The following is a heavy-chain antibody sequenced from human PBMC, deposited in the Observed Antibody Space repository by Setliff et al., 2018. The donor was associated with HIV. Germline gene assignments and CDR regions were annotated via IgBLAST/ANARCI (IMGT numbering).Heavy chain of an antibody. CDR1: GGSVSSVDYS. D-gene: IGHD5-12*01. CDR2: IHMTGTT. Sequence: SETLSLTCTASGGSVSSVDYSWAWIRQSPERGLEWLGSIHMTGTTYSNPSLKTRLTMSVDTSKNQFSMRLSSVTAADTAVYYCARQPRWLQFPRYFDYWGQGTLVTVSS. CDR3: ARQPRWLQFPRYFDY. J-gene: IGHJ4*02. V-gene: IGHV4-39*01.